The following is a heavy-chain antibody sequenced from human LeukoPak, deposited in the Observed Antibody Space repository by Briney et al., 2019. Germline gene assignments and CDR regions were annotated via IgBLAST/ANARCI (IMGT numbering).Heavy chain of an antibody. D-gene: IGHD6-13*01. J-gene: IGHJ4*02. V-gene: IGHV5-10-1*01. CDR3: ARHSSGYSSSLFVDY. CDR1: GYSFTSYW. CDR2: IDPSDSYT. Sequence: KVSCKGSGYSFTSYWISWVRQMPGKGLEWMGRIDPSDSYTNYSPSFQGHVTISADKSISTAYLQWSSLKASDTAMYYCARHSSGYSSSLFVDYWGQGTLVTVSS.